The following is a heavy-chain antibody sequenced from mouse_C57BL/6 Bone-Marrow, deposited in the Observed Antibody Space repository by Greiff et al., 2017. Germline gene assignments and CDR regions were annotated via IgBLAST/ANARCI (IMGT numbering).Heavy chain of an antibody. CDR1: GFSLTRSG. CDR2: IWSGGST. V-gene: IGHV2-2*01. Sequence: VKLKQSGPGLVQPSQSLSITCTVSGFSLTRSGVHWVRQSPGKGLEWLGVIWSGGSTDYNAAFISTLSISQDNSKSQVFFKMNRLQADDTAIYYCASPKERWYFDVWGTGTTVTVSS. CDR3: ASPKERWYFDV. J-gene: IGHJ1*03.